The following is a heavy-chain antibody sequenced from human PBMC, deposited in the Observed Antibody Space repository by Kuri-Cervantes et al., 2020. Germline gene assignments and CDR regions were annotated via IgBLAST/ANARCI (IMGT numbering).Heavy chain of an antibody. J-gene: IGHJ4*02. CDR2: MNPNSGNT. V-gene: IGHV1-8*01. Sequence: ASVKVSCKASGYTFTSYDINWVRQATGQGLEWMGWMNPNSGNTGYAQKFQGRVTITADKSTSTAYMELSSLRSEDTAVYYCARGTVTATDHWGQGTLITVSS. CDR3: ARGTVTATDH. D-gene: IGHD4-17*01. CDR1: GYTFTSYD.